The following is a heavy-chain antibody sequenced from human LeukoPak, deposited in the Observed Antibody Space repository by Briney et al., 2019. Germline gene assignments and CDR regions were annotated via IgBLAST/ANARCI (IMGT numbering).Heavy chain of an antibody. CDR1: GFTFSSYG. CDR3: ARGYSSSWLGYFDY. Sequence: GGSLRLSCAAPGFTFSSYGIHWVRQAPGKGLEWVAVVSSDGSNKYYAGSVKGRFTISRDTSKNTLYLQMNSLGTEDTAVYYCARGYSSSWLGYFDYWGQGTLVTVSS. J-gene: IGHJ4*02. V-gene: IGHV3-30*03. CDR2: VSSDGSNK. D-gene: IGHD6-13*01.